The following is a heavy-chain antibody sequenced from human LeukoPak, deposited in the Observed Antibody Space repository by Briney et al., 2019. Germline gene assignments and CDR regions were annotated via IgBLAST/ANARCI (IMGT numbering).Heavy chain of an antibody. D-gene: IGHD3-10*01. CDR3: ARGGRQLLWFGELNWFDP. Sequence: PSETLSLTCAVYGGFFSGYYWSWIRQPPGKGLEWNGEINHSGSTNYNPSLKSRVTISVDTAKNQFSLKLSSVTAADTAVYYCARGGRQLLWFGELNWFDPWGQGTLVTVSS. CDR2: INHSGST. CDR1: GGFFSGYY. V-gene: IGHV4-34*01. J-gene: IGHJ5*02.